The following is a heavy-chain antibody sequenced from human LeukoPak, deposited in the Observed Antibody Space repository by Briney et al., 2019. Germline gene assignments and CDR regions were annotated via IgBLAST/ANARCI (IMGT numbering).Heavy chain of an antibody. CDR1: GGSISSGGYY. V-gene: IGHV4-31*03. D-gene: IGHD2-15*01. CDR2: IYYSGST. J-gene: IGHJ3*02. CDR3: ARASMVVAATPDAFDI. Sequence: PSQTLSLTCTVSGGSISSGGYYWSWIRQHPGKGLEWIGYIYYSGSTYYNPSLKSRVTISVDTSKNQFSLKLSSVTAADTAVYYCARASMVVAATPDAFDIWGQGTMVTVSS.